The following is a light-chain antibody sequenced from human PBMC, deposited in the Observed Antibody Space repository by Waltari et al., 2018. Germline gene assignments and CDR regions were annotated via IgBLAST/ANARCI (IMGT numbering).Light chain of an antibody. J-gene: IGKJ5*01. CDR2: RAS. CDR1: QNLYDN. V-gene: IGKV3-15*01. Sequence: EVVMMQSPATLSVSPGERATLSCRASQNLYDNLAWYQQKPGQAPRLPIYRASTRATGIPARFSGSESGADCTLTISSVQSEDCAFYYCQQYNTWPPITFGRGTRLEIK. CDR3: QQYNTWPPIT.